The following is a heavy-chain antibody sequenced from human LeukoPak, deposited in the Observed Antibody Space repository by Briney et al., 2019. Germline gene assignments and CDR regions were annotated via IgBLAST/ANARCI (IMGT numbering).Heavy chain of an antibody. CDR2: IYYDGST. J-gene: IGHJ6*04. D-gene: IGHD3-10*01. CDR3: ARVGLLDGILDV. CDR1: GASISSYY. V-gene: IGHV4-59*01. Sequence: SETLSLTCTVSGASISSYYWSWIRQPPGKGLEWIGYIYYDGSTNKNPSLKSRVTISADTSKNQFSLKVNSVTAADTAVYYCARVGLLDGILDVWDKGTTVTVSS.